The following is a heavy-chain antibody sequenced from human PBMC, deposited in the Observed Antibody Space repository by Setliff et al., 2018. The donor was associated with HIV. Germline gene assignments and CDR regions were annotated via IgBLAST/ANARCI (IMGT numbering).Heavy chain of an antibody. J-gene: IGHJ3*02. V-gene: IGHV1-46*01. CDR3: ASAGAWQRNALDI. CDR2: INPTGGST. D-gene: IGHD5-12*01. CDR1: GYSFTNHY. Sequence: ASVKVSCKPSGYSFTNHYMHWVRQAPGQGLEWMGVINPTGGSTRNTQKFQGRVAMTRDTSTSTVYMELSSLRSEDTAVYYCASAGAWQRNALDIWGQGTLVT.